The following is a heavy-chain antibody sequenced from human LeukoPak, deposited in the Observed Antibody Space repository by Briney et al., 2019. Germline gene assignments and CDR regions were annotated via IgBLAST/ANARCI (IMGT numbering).Heavy chain of an antibody. J-gene: IGHJ4*02. V-gene: IGHV4-30-2*06. CDR3: ARRGGMTLYYFDY. CDR2: IFHSGST. Sequence: PSETLSLTCAVSGASISSGYYSWSWIRQSPGKGLEWIGFIFHSGSTYYNPSLKSRVTISIDTSKNQFSLRLNSVTAADTAVYYYARRGGMTLYYFDYWGQGTLVTVSS. D-gene: IGHD6-13*01. CDR1: GASISSGYYS.